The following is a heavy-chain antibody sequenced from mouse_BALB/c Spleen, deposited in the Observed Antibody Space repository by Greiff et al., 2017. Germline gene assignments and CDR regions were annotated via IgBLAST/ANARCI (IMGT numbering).Heavy chain of an antibody. CDR2: ISSGGSYT. J-gene: IGHJ4*01. CDR1: GFTFSSYG. CDR3: ARQGRYDTLYYAMDY. Sequence: EVKLVESGGDLVKPGGSLKLSCAASGFTFSSYGMSWVRPTPDKRLEWVATISSGGSYTYYPDSVKGRFTISRDNAKNTLYLQMSSLKSEDTAMYYCARQGRYDTLYYAMDYWGQGTSVTVSS. V-gene: IGHV5-6*01. D-gene: IGHD2-14*01.